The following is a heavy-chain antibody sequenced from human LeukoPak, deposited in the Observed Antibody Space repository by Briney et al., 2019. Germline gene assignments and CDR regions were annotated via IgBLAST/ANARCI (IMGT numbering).Heavy chain of an antibody. Sequence: PGGSLRLSCAASGFTFSDCAMTWVRQAPGKGLEWVSSIGSDDNKHYSESAKGRFAISRDNSKNTLFLQMNSLKASDTAMYYCARRQGCSSTSCPPDYWGQGTLVTVSS. CDR3: ARRQGCSSTSCPPDY. CDR1: GFTFSDCA. D-gene: IGHD2-2*01. CDR2: IGSDDNK. J-gene: IGHJ4*02. V-gene: IGHV3-23*01.